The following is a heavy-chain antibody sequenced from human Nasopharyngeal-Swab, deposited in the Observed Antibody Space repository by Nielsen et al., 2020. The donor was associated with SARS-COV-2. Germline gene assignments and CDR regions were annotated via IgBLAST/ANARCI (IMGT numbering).Heavy chain of an antibody. Sequence: KLQGRVTITRDTSASTAYMELSSLRSEDTAVYYCARTYSSSWYYYYYMDVWGKGTTVTVSS. CDR3: ARTYSSSWYYYYYMDV. D-gene: IGHD6-13*01. J-gene: IGHJ6*03. V-gene: IGHV1-3*01.